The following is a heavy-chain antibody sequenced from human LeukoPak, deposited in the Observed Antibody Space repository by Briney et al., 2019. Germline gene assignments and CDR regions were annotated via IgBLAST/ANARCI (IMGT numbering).Heavy chain of an antibody. D-gene: IGHD5-12*01. CDR1: GGSFSGYY. CDR2: INHSGST. Sequence: PSETLSLTCAVYGGSFSGYYWSWIRQPPGKGLEWIGEINHSGSTNYNPSLKSRVTISVDTSKNQFSLKLSSVTAADTAVYYCARRWWLRFRQDFDYWGQGTLVTVSS. CDR3: ARRWWLRFRQDFDY. V-gene: IGHV4-34*01. J-gene: IGHJ4*02.